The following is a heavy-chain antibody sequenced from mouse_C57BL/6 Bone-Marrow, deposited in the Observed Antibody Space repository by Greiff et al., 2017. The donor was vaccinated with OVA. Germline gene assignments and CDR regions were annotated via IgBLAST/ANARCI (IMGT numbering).Heavy chain of an antibody. CDR2: IDPSDSET. V-gene: IGHV1-52*01. J-gene: IGHJ2*01. CDR1: GYTFTSYW. D-gene: IGHD2-3*01. CDR3: ARDGDYDGNTFDY. Sequence: QVQLKQPGAELVRPGSSVKLSCKASGYTFTSYWMHWVKQRPIQGLEWIGNIDPSDSETHYNQKFKDKATLTVDKSSSKAYMKLSSLTSKDTAVYYCARDGDYDGNTFDYWGQGTTLTVSS.